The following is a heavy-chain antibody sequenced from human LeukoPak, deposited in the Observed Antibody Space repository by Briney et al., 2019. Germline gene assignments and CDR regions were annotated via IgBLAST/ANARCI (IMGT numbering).Heavy chain of an antibody. J-gene: IGHJ5*02. CDR3: AGLRVFVGTRGPQWFDP. V-gene: IGHV4-4*07. CDR1: GDSISSYY. Sequence: SETLSLNCTVSGDSISSYYWSWIRQPAGKGLEWIGHMYTSGSTNYNPSLKSRVPMSVDTSKNQLSLKVRSATAADTAVYYCAGLRVFVGTRGPQWFDPWGQGTLVTVSS. D-gene: IGHD1-1*01. CDR2: MYTSGST.